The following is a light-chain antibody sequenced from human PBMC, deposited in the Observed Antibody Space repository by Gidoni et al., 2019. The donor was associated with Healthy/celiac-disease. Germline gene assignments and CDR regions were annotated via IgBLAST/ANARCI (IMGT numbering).Light chain of an antibody. J-gene: IGKJ2*01. V-gene: IGKV1-5*03. CDR2: KAS. CDR1: QSISSW. CDR3: QQYNSYSYT. Sequence: DNQMTQCPSTLSAPVGDRVTITCRASQSISSWLAWYQQKPGKAPKLLIYKASSLESGVPSRFSGSGSGTEFTLTISSLQPDDFATYYCQQYNSYSYTFGQGTKLEIK.